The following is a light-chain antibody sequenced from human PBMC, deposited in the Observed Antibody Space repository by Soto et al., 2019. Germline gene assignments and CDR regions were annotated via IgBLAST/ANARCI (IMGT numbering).Light chain of an antibody. CDR1: QSISGW. CDR3: QQYDSLVT. V-gene: IGKV1-5*03. J-gene: IGKJ3*01. CDR2: KAS. Sequence: DIQMTQSPSTLSASVGDRVTITCRASQSISGWFALYQQKPGKAPKLLIYKASSIESGGPSRFSRSESGTEFILTISRLKPDDFATYYWQQYDSLVTFGPGTKVDIK.